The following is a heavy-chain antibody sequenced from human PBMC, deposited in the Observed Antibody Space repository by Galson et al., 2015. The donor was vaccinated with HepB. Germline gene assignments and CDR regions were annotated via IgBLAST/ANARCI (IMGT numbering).Heavy chain of an antibody. Sequence: SLRLSCAASGFTFSSYGMHWVRQAPGKGLEWVAVIWYDGSNKYYADSVKGRFTISRDNSKNTLYLQMNSLRAEDTAVYYCARDYSSSGSSFDYWGQGTLVTVSS. D-gene: IGHD3-22*01. J-gene: IGHJ4*02. CDR1: GFTFSSYG. CDR3: ARDYSSSGSSFDY. V-gene: IGHV3-33*08. CDR2: IWYDGSNK.